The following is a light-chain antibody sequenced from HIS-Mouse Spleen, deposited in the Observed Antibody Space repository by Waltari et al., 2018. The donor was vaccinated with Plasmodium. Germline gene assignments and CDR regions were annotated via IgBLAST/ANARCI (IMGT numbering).Light chain of an antibody. CDR3: CSYAGSSTWV. Sequence: QSALTQPASVSGSPGQSITISCTGNSSDVGSYNLVSWYQQHQGKAPKLMIYEGSKRPSVVSNRFSGSKSGNTASLTISGLQAEDEADYYCCSYAGSSTWVFGGGTKLTVL. V-gene: IGLV2-23*01. CDR2: EGS. J-gene: IGLJ3*02. CDR1: SSDVGSYNL.